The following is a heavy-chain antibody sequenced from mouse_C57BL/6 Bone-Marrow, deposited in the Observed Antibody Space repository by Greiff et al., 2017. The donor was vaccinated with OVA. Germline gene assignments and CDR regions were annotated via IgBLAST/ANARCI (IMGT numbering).Heavy chain of an antibody. CDR1: GFTFTDYY. CDR3: ARDTHYYGSSYPYAMDY. D-gene: IGHD1-1*01. J-gene: IGHJ4*01. CDR2: IRNKANGYTT. Sequence: EVKLVESGGGLVQPGGSLSLSCAASGFTFTDYYMSWVRQPPGKALEWLGFIRNKANGYTTEYSASVKGRFTISRDNSQSILYLQMNALIAEDSATYYCARDTHYYGSSYPYAMDYWGQGTSVTVSS. V-gene: IGHV7-3*01.